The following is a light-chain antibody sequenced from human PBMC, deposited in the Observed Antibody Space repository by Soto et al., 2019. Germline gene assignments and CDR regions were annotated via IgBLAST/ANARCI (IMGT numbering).Light chain of an antibody. CDR1: QSVSSSY. CDR3: QQYGSCLPT. CDR2: GAS. V-gene: IGKV3-20*01. J-gene: IGKJ4*01. Sequence: EIVLTQSPGTLSLSPGERATLSCRASQSVSSSYLAWYQQKPGQAPRLLIYGASSRATGIPDRFSGSGSGTDFTLTISRLEPEDFAVYYCQQYGSCLPTFGGGTKVEIK.